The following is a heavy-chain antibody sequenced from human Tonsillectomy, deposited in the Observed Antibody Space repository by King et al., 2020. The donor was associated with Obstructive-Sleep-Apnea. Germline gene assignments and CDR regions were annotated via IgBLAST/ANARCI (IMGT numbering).Heavy chain of an antibody. Sequence: QLQESGPGLVKPSQTLSLTCTVPGGSISSGGYYWTWIRQHPGKGLEWNGYIYYSGSTYCNPSLKSRGIISVDRSKNQLFLRLNSVTAADPAVYYCARDRRGVLGAATVGFDYWGQGTLVTVSS. D-gene: IGHD1-26*01. CDR1: GGSISSGGYY. CDR3: ARDRRGVLGAATVGFDY. V-gene: IGHV4-31*03. CDR2: IYYSGST. J-gene: IGHJ4*02.